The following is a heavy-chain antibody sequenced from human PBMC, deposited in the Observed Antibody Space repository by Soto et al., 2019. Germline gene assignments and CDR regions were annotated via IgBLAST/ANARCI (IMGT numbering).Heavy chain of an antibody. Sequence: QVQLVQSGAEVKKPGSSVKVSCKASGGTFSSDAISWVRQSPGQGLEWMGGIIPLFGTSNYAQKFQGRVTITADESTSTAYMELTILRSEDTAVYYCARDLSGAGGVFDYWGQGTLVTVS. J-gene: IGHJ4*02. CDR3: ARDLSGAGGVFDY. V-gene: IGHV1-69*12. CDR1: GGTFSSDA. D-gene: IGHD3-10*01. CDR2: IIPLFGTS.